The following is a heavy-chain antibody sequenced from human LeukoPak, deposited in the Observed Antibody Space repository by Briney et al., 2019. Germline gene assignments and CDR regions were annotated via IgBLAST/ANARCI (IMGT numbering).Heavy chain of an antibody. CDR2: IYYSGST. D-gene: IGHD3-10*01. V-gene: IGHV4-39*07. Sequence: SETLSLTCTVSGGSISSSSYYWGWIRQPPGKGLEWIGSIYYSGSTYYNPSLKSRVTISVDTSKNQFSLKLSSVTAADTAVYYCARDVVMGSGSYFTPDWGQGTLVTVSS. J-gene: IGHJ4*02. CDR1: GGSISSSSYY. CDR3: ARDVVMGSGSYFTPD.